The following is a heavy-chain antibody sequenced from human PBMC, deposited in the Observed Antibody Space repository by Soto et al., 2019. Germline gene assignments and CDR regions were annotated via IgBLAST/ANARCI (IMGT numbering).Heavy chain of an antibody. CDR1: GFTFSSYS. Sequence: LRLSCAASGFTFSSYSMNWVRQAPGKGLEWVSSISSSSSYIYYADSVKGRFTISRDNAKNSLYLQMNSLRAEDTAVYYCARDPYYDSSGYHLPNYFDYWGQGTLVTVSS. CDR3: ARDPYYDSSGYHLPNYFDY. J-gene: IGHJ4*02. CDR2: ISSSSSYI. V-gene: IGHV3-21*01. D-gene: IGHD3-22*01.